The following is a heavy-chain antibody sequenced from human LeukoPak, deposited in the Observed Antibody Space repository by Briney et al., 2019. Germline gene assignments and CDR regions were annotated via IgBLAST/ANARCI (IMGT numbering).Heavy chain of an antibody. J-gene: IGHJ6*02. D-gene: IGHD2-2*01. CDR3: ARDHIVVVPAEHSYDYYYYYGMDV. Sequence: GGSLRLSCAASGFTVSSNYMSWVRLAPGKGLEWVSVNYSGGSTYYADSVKGRFTISRDNSKNTLYLQMNSLRAEDTAVYYCARDHIVVVPAEHSYDYYYYYGMDVWGQGTTVTVSS. V-gene: IGHV3-66*02. CDR1: GFTVSSNY. CDR2: NYSGGST.